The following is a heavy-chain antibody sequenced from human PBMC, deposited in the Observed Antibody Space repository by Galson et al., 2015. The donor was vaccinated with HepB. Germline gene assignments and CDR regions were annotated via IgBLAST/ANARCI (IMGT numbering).Heavy chain of an antibody. CDR1: GDSVSTNNAG. J-gene: IGHJ4*02. D-gene: IGHD5-12*01. Sequence: CAISGDSVSTNNAGWNWIRQSPSRGLEWLGRTYYRSKWRNDYEVSVKSRISINPDTSKNKVSLELNSVTPEDTAVYYCARGWLQSGFDYWGQGTLVTVSS. CDR3: ARGWLQSGFDY. V-gene: IGHV6-1*01. CDR2: TYYRSKWRN.